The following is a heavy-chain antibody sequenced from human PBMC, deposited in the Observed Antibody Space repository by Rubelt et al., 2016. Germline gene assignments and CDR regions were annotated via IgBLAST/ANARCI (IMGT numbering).Heavy chain of an antibody. D-gene: IGHD4-17*01. J-gene: IGHJ4*02. V-gene: IGHV3-7*01. CDR2: IKLDGSET. CDR1: GFMFSNSW. Sequence: EVQLVESGGGLVQPGGSLRLSCAASGFMFSNSWMTWVRQAPGKGLEWVANIKLDGSETYLVDSVRGRFTISRDNDKNSRFLHMHSLRAEDTAVYYCARADGYTVTIDVWGQGTLVTVSS. CDR3: ARADGYTVTIDV.